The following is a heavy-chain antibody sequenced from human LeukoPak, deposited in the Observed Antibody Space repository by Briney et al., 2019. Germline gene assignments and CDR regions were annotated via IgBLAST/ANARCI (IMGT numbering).Heavy chain of an antibody. J-gene: IGHJ3*02. CDR2: ISSSSIFM. Sequence: GGSLRLSCAASGFSFSSYNMNWVRQAPGKGLEWLSYISSSSIFMYYTDSVKGRFTVSRDNAEISLFLQMNSLRAEDTAVYYCARTVLLWFGVGGPDAFDIWGQGTMVTVSS. CDR1: GFSFSSYN. CDR3: ARTVLLWFGVGGPDAFDI. V-gene: IGHV3-48*01. D-gene: IGHD3-10*01.